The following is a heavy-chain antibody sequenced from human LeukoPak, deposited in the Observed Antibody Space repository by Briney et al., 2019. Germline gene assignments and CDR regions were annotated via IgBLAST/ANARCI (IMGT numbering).Heavy chain of an antibody. Sequence: SETLSLTCAVYGGSLSGYYWSWIRQPPGKGLEWIGETNHSGNTNYNPSLKSRVTMSVDTSKNHFYLKLSSVTAADTAVYYCARQGSGSSYYYYTFPYWGQGTLVTVSS. CDR1: GGSLSGYY. V-gene: IGHV4-34*01. J-gene: IGHJ4*02. CDR2: TNHSGNT. CDR3: ARQGSGSSYYYYTFPY. D-gene: IGHD1-26*01.